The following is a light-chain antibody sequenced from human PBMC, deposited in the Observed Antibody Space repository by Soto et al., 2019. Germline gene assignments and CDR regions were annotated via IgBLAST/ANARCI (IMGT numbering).Light chain of an antibody. V-gene: IGLV2-14*01. CDR1: SSDVGGYNF. CDR2: EVS. Sequence: QSALTQPASVSGSPGQSITISCTGTSSDVGGYNFVSWYQHHPGKAPKLMIYEVSNRPSGVSTRFSGSKSGNTASLTISGLQAEDEADYYCSSHTSSSTRVFGTGTKVTVL. J-gene: IGLJ1*01. CDR3: SSHTSSSTRV.